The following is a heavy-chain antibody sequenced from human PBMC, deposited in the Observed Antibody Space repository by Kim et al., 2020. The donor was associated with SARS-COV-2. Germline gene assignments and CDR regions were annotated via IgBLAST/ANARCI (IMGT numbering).Heavy chain of an antibody. Sequence: SETLSLTCAVSGGSISSSNWWSWVRQPPGKGLEWIGEIYHSGSTNYNPSLKSRVTISVDKSKNQFSLKLSSVTAADTAVYYCARSQGGFGESFDYWGQGTLITVSS. CDR1: GGSISSSNW. V-gene: IGHV4-4*02. J-gene: IGHJ4*02. CDR2: IYHSGST. CDR3: ARSQGGFGESFDY. D-gene: IGHD3-10*01.